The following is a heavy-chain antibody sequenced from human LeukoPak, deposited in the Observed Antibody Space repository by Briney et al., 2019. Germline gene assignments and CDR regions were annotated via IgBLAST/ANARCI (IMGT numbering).Heavy chain of an antibody. Sequence: ASVKVSCKASGYTFTSYYIHWVRQAPGQGLEWMGIINPLGGSTTYAHKFQDRVTMTRDTSTSTVYMELSSLRSEDTAVYYCARVHDFWSGLFDYWGQGTLVTASS. CDR1: GYTFTSYY. CDR2: INPLGGST. D-gene: IGHD3-3*01. J-gene: IGHJ4*02. CDR3: ARVHDFWSGLFDY. V-gene: IGHV1-46*01.